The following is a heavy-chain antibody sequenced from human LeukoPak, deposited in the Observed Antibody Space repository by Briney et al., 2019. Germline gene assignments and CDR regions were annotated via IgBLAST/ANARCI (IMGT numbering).Heavy chain of an antibody. J-gene: IGHJ5*02. D-gene: IGHD1-26*01. CDR1: GGSISSSSHY. CDR2: INHSGST. V-gene: IGHV4-39*07. Sequence: SETLSLTCIVSGGSISSSSHYWGWIRQPPGKGLEWIGEINHSGSTNYNPSLKSRVTISVDTSKNQFSLKLSSVTAADTAVYYCARGRSRVWFDPWGQGTLVTVSS. CDR3: ARGRSRVWFDP.